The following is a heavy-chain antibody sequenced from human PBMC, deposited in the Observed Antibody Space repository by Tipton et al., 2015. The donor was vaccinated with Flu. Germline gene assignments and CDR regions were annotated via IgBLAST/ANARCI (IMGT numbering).Heavy chain of an antibody. Sequence: SLRLSCAASGFTVSNNYMNWVRQPPGKGLEWVAVLFSGGSTHYADSVKGRFTISRDNSKNTVYLQMSRLRAEDTAVYYCARDVLDAFDIWGPGTTVTVSS. D-gene: IGHD5/OR15-5a*01. V-gene: IGHV3-53*01. CDR1: GFTVSNNY. CDR3: ARDVLDAFDI. CDR2: LFSGGST. J-gene: IGHJ3*02.